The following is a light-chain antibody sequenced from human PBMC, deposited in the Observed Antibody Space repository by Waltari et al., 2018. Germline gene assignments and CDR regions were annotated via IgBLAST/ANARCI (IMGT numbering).Light chain of an antibody. CDR2: WAS. CDR3: QQYYSTPLT. V-gene: IGKV4-1*01. J-gene: IGKJ4*01. Sequence: DIVMTQSPDSPAVSLGARATSHCNSSQSVFYRSTSNNSLAWYQQKPGQPPKVLIYWASTREFGVPDRFSGSGSGTDFTLTISSLQAEDVAVYYCQQYYSTPLTFGGGTKVEIK. CDR1: QSVFYRSTSNNS.